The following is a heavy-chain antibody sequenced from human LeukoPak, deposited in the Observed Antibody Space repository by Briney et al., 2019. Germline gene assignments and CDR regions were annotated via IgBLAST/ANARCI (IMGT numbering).Heavy chain of an antibody. D-gene: IGHD6-13*01. J-gene: IGHJ5*02. CDR1: SGSFSGYY. CDR3: ARGSSSWYGLDWFDP. Sequence: TSETLSLTCAVYSGSFSGYYWSWIRQPPGKGLEWIGEINHSGSTNYNPSLKSRVTISVDTSKNQFSLKLSSVTAADTAVYYCARGSSSWYGLDWFDPWGPGTLVTVSS. V-gene: IGHV4-34*01. CDR2: INHSGST.